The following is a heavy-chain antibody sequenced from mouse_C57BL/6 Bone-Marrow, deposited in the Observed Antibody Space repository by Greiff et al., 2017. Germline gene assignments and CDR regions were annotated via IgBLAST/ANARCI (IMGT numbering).Heavy chain of an antibody. J-gene: IGHJ2*01. CDR1: GYSFTGYY. V-gene: IGHV1-42*01. D-gene: IGHD1-1*01. Sequence: EVQLQQSGPELVKPGASVKISCKASGYSFTGYYMNWVKQSPEKSLEWIGEINPSTGGTTYNQKFKAKATLTVDKSSSTAYMPLKSLTAEDSAVYYCARDYGSSDWGKGTTLTVSS. CDR2: INPSTGGT. CDR3: ARDYGSSD.